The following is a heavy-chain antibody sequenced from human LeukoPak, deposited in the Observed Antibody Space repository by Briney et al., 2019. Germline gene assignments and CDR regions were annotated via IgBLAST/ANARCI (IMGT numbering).Heavy chain of an antibody. J-gene: IGHJ5*02. Sequence: SGTLSLTCAVSGGSISSSNWWSWVRQPPGKGLEWIGEIYHSGSTSYNPSLKSRVTISVDKSKNQFSLKLSSVTAADTAVYYCARVGGYSSGWTNWFDPWGQGTLVTVSS. D-gene: IGHD6-19*01. V-gene: IGHV4-4*02. CDR1: GGSISSSNW. CDR2: IYHSGST. CDR3: ARVGGYSSGWTNWFDP.